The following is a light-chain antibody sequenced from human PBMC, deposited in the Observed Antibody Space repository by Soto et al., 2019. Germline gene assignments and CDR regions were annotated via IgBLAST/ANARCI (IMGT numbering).Light chain of an antibody. J-gene: IGKJ5*01. V-gene: IGKV1-13*02. Sequence: AIPLTQSPSSLSASVGDRVTITCRASQGISSALAWYQQKPGKAPKLLIYDASSLESGVPSRFSGSGSGTDFTLTISSRQPEDFASYYCQQFNRYPPITFGQGTRLEIK. CDR3: QQFNRYPPIT. CDR2: DAS. CDR1: QGISSA.